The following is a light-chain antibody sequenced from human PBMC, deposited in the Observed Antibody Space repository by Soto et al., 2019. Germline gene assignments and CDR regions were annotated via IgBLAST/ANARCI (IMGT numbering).Light chain of an antibody. CDR3: AAWDAGVSGPA. J-gene: IGLJ2*01. CDR2: RNN. CDR1: SSNIGSKY. Sequence: QSVLTQPPPASGTPGQRGTISCSGNSSNIGSKYVYWYQQLPGTAPKLLMYRNNQRPSGVPDRFSGSKSGTSASLAISGLRSEDEADYYCAAWDAGVSGPAFGGGTKVTVL. V-gene: IGLV1-47*01.